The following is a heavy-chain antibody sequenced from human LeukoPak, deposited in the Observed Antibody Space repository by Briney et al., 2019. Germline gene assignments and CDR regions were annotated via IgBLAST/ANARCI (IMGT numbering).Heavy chain of an antibody. CDR1: GFTFYDYD. D-gene: IGHD7-27*01. CDR2: IRWNSGSI. V-gene: IGHV3-9*01. J-gene: IGHJ6*03. CDR3: AKGKNWDYYYYMDV. Sequence: GGSLRLSCAVSGFTFYDYDMHWVRHAPGKGVEWVSGIRWNSGSIVYADCVKGRFTIYRENANNSLYLQMNSLTAEDTALYYCAKGKNWDYYYYMDVWGKGTTVTVSS.